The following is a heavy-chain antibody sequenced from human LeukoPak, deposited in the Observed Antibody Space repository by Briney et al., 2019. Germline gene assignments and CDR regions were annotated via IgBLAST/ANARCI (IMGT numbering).Heavy chain of an antibody. CDR2: INPNSGGT. D-gene: IGHD3-9*01. CDR3: ARIDILTGYPLLSFDYGMDV. J-gene: IGHJ6*02. CDR1: GYTFTGYY. Sequence: ASVTVSCTASGYTFTGYYMHWVRQAPGQGLEWMGWINPNSGGTNYAQKFQGRVTMTRDTSISTAYMEPSRLRSDDTAVYYCARIDILTGYPLLSFDYGMDVWGQGTTVTVSS. V-gene: IGHV1-2*02.